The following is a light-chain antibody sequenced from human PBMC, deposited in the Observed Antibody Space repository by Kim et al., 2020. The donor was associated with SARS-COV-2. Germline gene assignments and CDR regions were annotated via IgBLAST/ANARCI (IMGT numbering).Light chain of an antibody. CDR3: SALDSSLCAHWV. V-gene: IGLV10-54*02. J-gene: IGLJ3*02. Sequence: QAGLTQPPSVSKGLRQTATLTCTGNSNIVGNQGAAWLQQHQGHPPKLLSYRNNNRPSGISERSSASRSGNTASLTITGLQPEDEADYYCSALDSSLCAHWVFGGGTQLTVL. CDR1: SNIVGNQG. CDR2: RNN.